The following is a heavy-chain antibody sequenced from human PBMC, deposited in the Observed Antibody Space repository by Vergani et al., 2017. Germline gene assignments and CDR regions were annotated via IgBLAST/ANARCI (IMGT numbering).Heavy chain of an antibody. D-gene: IGHD3-22*01. CDR1: GFTVSSNY. V-gene: IGHV3-23*04. J-gene: IGHJ4*02. CDR3: GRASRGVGITTPPDY. CDR2: SDVGSTT. Sequence: VQLVESGGGLVQPGGSLRLSCAASGFTVSSNYMSWVRQAPGKGLEWVSTISDVGSTTYYADSVKGRFTISRDNSKNTLYLQMNSLRAEDTAVYYCGRASRGVGITTPPDYWGQGTLLTVSS.